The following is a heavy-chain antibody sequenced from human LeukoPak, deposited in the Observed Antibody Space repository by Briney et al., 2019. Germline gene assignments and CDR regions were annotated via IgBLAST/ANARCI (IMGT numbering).Heavy chain of an antibody. CDR3: TTGYTYDYSLY. Sequence: ASVKVSCKVSGDTVTGFSIHWVRQAPGHGLEWMGGFDPEDGARIFAQKFQGRVTMTEDTSTDTAYMDLSSLRSEDTAVYYCTTGYTYDYSLYWGQGTLVTVSS. CDR1: GDTVTGFS. V-gene: IGHV1-24*01. CDR2: FDPEDGAR. D-gene: IGHD5-18*01. J-gene: IGHJ4*02.